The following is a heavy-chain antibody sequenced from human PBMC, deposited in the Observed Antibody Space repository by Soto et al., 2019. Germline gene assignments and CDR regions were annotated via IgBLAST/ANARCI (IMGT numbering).Heavy chain of an antibody. D-gene: IGHD4-17*01. Sequence: SETLSLTCTVSGGSMSSNYWTWIRQSPGKGLEWIGYIYYTGSTKYNPSLKSRVTISLDTSKNQFSLRLTSVTAADTAVYYCARGGSYGDFFDYWGQGAQVTVSS. V-gene: IGHV4-59*01. CDR3: ARGGSYGDFFDY. CDR2: IYYTGST. CDR1: GGSMSSNY. J-gene: IGHJ4*02.